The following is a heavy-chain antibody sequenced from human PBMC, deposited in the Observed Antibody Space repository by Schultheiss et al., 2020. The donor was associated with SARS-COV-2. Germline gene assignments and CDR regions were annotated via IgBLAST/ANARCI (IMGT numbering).Heavy chain of an antibody. CDR3: ARSSGWYPRYYYYGMDV. V-gene: IGHV3-72*01. Sequence: GGSLRLSCAASGFTFSNAWMSWVRQAPGKGLEWVGRIRSKANSYATAYAASVKGRFTISRDNAKNSLYLQMNSLRAEDTAVYYCARSSGWYPRYYYYGMDVWGQGTTVTVSS. CDR1: GFTFSNAW. D-gene: IGHD6-19*01. J-gene: IGHJ6*02. CDR2: IRSKANSYAT.